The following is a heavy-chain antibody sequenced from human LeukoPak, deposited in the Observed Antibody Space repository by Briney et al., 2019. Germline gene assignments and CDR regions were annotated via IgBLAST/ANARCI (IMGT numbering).Heavy chain of an antibody. CDR1: GGSFSGYY. D-gene: IGHD3-22*01. V-gene: IGHV4-34*01. Sequence: PSETLSLTCAVYGGSFSGYYWSWIRQPPGKGLEWIGEINHSGSTNYNPSLKSRVTISVDTSKNQFSLKLSSATAADTAVYYCARGHSGYYDSSGYPSGAFDIWGQGTMVTVSS. CDR2: INHSGST. J-gene: IGHJ3*02. CDR3: ARGHSGYYDSSGYPSGAFDI.